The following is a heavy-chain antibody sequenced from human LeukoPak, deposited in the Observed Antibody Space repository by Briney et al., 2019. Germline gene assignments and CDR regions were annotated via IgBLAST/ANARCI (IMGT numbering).Heavy chain of an antibody. V-gene: IGHV1-3*01. Sequence: ASVKVSCKASGYTFTSYAMHWVRQAPGQRLEWMGWINAGNGNTKYSQKFQGRVTMTRDTSTSTVYMELSSLRSEDTAVYYCAKEGIGAFDIWGQGTMVTVSS. J-gene: IGHJ3*02. CDR2: INAGNGNT. D-gene: IGHD6-13*01. CDR3: AKEGIGAFDI. CDR1: GYTFTSYA.